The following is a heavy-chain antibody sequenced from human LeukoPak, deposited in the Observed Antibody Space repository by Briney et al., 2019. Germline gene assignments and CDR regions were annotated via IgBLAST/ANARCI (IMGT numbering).Heavy chain of an antibody. D-gene: IGHD6-13*01. Sequence: LSLTCAVSGGSISSSNWWSWVRQAPGKGLEWVAVISYDGSNKYYADSVKGRFTISRDNSKNTLYLQMNSLRAEDTAVYYCARDDSSSWYPWGQGTLVTVSS. CDR1: GGSISSSN. CDR3: ARDDSSSWYP. CDR2: ISYDGSNK. J-gene: IGHJ5*02. V-gene: IGHV3-30*03.